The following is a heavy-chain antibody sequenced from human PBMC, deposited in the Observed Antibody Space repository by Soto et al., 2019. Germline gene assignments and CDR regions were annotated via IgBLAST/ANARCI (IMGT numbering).Heavy chain of an antibody. Sequence: GCAVKVSCKASGYTFTSYGISWVRQAPGQGLEWMGWISAYNGNTNYAQKLQGRVTMTTDTSTSTAYMELRSLRSDDTAVYYCARVDLSSSPYHYYRIGVWGQGSTVTVSS. CDR2: ISAYNGNT. D-gene: IGHD6-6*01. V-gene: IGHV1-18*01. CDR3: ARVDLSSSPYHYYRIGV. J-gene: IGHJ6*02. CDR1: GYTFTSYG.